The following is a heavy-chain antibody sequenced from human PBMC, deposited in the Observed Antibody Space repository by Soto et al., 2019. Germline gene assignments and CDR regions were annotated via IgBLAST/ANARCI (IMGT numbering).Heavy chain of an antibody. CDR1: GFTFSSYA. V-gene: IGHV3-30-3*01. D-gene: IGHD3-22*01. J-gene: IGHJ3*02. CDR3: ARDHSITMIVNYAFDI. Sequence: QVQLVESGGGVVQPGRSLRLSCAASGFTFSSYAMHWVRQAPGKGLEWVAVISYDGSNKYYADSVKGRFTISRDNSKNTLYLQMNSLRAEDTAVYYCARDHSITMIVNYAFDIWGQGTMVTVSS. CDR2: ISYDGSNK.